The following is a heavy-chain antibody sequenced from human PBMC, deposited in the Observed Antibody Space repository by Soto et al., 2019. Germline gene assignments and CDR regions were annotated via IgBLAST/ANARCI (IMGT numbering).Heavy chain of an antibody. D-gene: IGHD3-3*01. CDR3: AREDFWDPCLMDV. V-gene: IGHV4-59*01. CDR2: IYYSGST. CDR1: GGSISSYY. J-gene: IGHJ6*03. Sequence: QVQLQESGPGLVKPSETLSLTCTVSGGSISSYYWSWIRQPPGKGLERIGYIYYSGSTNYNPSLKSRVTISVDTSKNQFSLKLSSVTAADTAVYYCAREDFWDPCLMDVWGKGTTVTVSS.